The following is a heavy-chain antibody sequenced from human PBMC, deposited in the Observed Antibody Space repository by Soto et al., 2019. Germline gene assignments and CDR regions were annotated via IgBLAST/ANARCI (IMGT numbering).Heavy chain of an antibody. V-gene: IGHV1-2*02. D-gene: IGHD3-9*01. CDR1: GHSFIDYY. Sequence: ASVKVSCKASGHSFIDYYIHWVRQAPGQGFEWMGRISPKSGGTNYAQKFEGRVTMTWDTSLNTAYMELSSLISDDTAVYYCARPPGYISDWYYFDLWGQGTLVTVSS. J-gene: IGHJ4*02. CDR2: ISPKSGGT. CDR3: ARPPGYISDWYYFDL.